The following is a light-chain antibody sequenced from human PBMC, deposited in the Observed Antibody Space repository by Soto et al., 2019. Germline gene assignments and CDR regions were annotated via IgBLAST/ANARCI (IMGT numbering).Light chain of an antibody. Sequence: EIVMTQSVGTLSVTPRERATLSCRASQSVRSNLAWYQQKPGQAPRLLIYAASNRATGVPARFSGSWSGTEFTLTISSLQSEDFAVYYCQQYNILITFCQRRRLE. CDR1: QSVRSN. J-gene: IGKJ5*01. CDR2: AAS. CDR3: QQYNILIT. V-gene: IGKV3-15*01.